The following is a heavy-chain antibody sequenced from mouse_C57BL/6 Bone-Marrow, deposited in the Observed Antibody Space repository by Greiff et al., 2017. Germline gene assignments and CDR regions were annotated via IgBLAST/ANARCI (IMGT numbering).Heavy chain of an antibody. V-gene: IGHV1-39*01. CDR1: GYSFTDYY. CDR3: ASGHRVGWLLRDYFDY. CDR2: INPNYGTT. D-gene: IGHD2-3*01. Sequence: VQLQQSGPELVKPGASVKISCKASGYSFTDYYMNWVKQSHGKSLEWIGVINPNYGTTSYNQKFKGKATLTVDQSSSTAYMQLNSLTSEDSAVYYCASGHRVGWLLRDYFDYWGQGTTLTVSS. J-gene: IGHJ2*01.